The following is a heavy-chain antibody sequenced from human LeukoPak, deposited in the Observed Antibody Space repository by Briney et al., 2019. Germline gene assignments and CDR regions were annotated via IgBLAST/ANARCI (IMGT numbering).Heavy chain of an antibody. CDR1: GFTFSSYG. D-gene: IGHD3-22*01. J-gene: IGHJ4*02. V-gene: IGHV3-30*18. CDR2: ISYDGSNK. Sequence: PGRSLRLSCAAPGFTFSSYGMHWVRQAPGKGLEWVAVISYDGSNKYYADSVKGRFTISRDNSKNTLYLQMNSLRAEDTAVYYCAKDWYYYDSSGYYYWGQGTLVTVSS. CDR3: AKDWYYYDSSGYYY.